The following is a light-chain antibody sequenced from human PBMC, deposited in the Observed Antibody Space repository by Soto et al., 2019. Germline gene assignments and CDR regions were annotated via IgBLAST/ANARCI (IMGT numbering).Light chain of an antibody. CDR1: QSISFY. CDR2: AAS. V-gene: IGKV1-39*01. Sequence: DIQMTQSPSSLSASVGDRVTITCRAGQSISFYLNWYQQKPGKAPKLLIYAASSLQSGVPSRSSGSGSGTDFTLTISSLQPEDFATYFCQQSYSTPHTFGQGTKLEIK. J-gene: IGKJ2*01. CDR3: QQSYSTPHT.